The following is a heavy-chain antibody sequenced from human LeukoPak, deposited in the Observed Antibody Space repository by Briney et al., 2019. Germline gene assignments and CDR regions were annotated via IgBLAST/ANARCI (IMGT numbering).Heavy chain of an antibody. J-gene: IGHJ4*02. CDR1: SGSISSYY. CDR3: VIGVGWQPDY. Sequence: SETLSLTCIVSSGSISSYYWSWIRQPPGKGLEWIGHIYKIGTTNYNPSLKSRLTISADTSKNQFSLQLRSVTVADTAVYYCVIGVGWQPDYWGQGALVTVSS. CDR2: IYKIGTT. V-gene: IGHV4-59*01. D-gene: IGHD2-15*01.